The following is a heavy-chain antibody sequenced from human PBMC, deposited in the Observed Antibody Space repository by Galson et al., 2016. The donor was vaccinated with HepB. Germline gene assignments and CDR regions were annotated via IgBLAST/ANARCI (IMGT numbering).Heavy chain of an antibody. CDR3: PTGGVAPYYIYYAMDV. D-gene: IGHD2-15*01. CDR1: GYSFTGYY. J-gene: IGHJ6*02. CDR2: IDPNSGCA. V-gene: IGHV1-2*04. Sequence: SCKASGYSFTGYYLHCVRQAPGQGLEWMGWIDPNSGCANYAQKFQGWVTMTRDTSISTAYMQLSSLKSDDMAVYYCPTGGVAPYYIYYAMDVWGQGTTVTVSS.